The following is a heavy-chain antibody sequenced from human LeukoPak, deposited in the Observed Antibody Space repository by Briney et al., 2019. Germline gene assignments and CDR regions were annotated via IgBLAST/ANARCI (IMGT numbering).Heavy chain of an antibody. Sequence: SETLSLTCAVSSGSLSGYSWGWIRQPPGKGLEWVGEISHSGITNYNASLKSRVTISPKKSEIQFSLMLSSVTAADTAVYYCTRQSGTVTPIDYWSQGTLVTVSS. D-gene: IGHD4-17*01. CDR1: SGSLSGYS. V-gene: IGHV4-34*01. J-gene: IGHJ4*02. CDR2: ISHSGIT. CDR3: TRQSGTVTPIDY.